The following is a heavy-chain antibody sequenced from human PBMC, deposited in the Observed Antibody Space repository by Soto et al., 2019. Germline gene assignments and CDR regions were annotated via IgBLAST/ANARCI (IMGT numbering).Heavy chain of an antibody. CDR3: ATGANWNGVAFDY. CDR2: IKSKSDGGTT. V-gene: IGHV3-15*01. D-gene: IGHD1-20*01. J-gene: IGHJ4*02. Sequence: GGSLRLSCAASGFTFSNAWMSWVRQAPGKGLEWVGRIKSKSDGGTTDYAAPVKGRFTISRDDSKNTLYLQMNSLKTEDTAVYYCATGANWNGVAFDYWGQGTLVTVS. CDR1: GFTFSNAW.